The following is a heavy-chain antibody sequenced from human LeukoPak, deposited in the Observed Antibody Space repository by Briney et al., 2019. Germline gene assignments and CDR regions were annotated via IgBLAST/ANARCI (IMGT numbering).Heavy chain of an antibody. CDR1: GFTFSSYE. CDR3: ARARLTGPYYSYYGMDV. Sequence: GGSLRLSCAASGFTFSSYEMNWVRQAPGKGLEWVSYISRSGNTIYYADSVKGRFTISRDNAKNSLFLQMNSLRAEDTAVYYCARARLTGPYYSYYGMDVWGHGTTVTVSS. D-gene: IGHD3-9*01. J-gene: IGHJ6*02. V-gene: IGHV3-48*03. CDR2: ISRSGNTI.